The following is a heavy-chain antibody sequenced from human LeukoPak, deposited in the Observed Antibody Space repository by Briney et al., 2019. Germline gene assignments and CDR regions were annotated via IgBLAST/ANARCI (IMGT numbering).Heavy chain of an antibody. CDR2: FDPEDGET. Sequence: EASVKVSCKVSGYTLTELSMHWVRQAPGKGLEWMGGFDPEDGETIYAQKFQGRVTMTEDTSTDTAYMELSSLRSEDTAVYYCATGPDCSGGSCYPTDYWGQGTLVTVSS. V-gene: IGHV1-24*01. CDR3: ATGPDCSGGSCYPTDY. J-gene: IGHJ4*02. CDR1: GYTLTELS. D-gene: IGHD2-15*01.